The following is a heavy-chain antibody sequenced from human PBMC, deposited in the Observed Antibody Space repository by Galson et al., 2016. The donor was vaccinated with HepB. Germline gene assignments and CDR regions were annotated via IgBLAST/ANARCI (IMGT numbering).Heavy chain of an antibody. D-gene: IGHD2-2*01. CDR2: IIPIFGTP. J-gene: IGHJ6*02. Sequence: SVKVSCKASGDTFNSIAISWVRQAPGEGLQWMGGIIPIFGTPTYAPNFQGRVTITADESTTTAFLHLTSPRSEDAAIYYCATALPAPSLPSGMDVWGQGTTVTVSS. V-gene: IGHV1-69*13. CDR1: GDTFNSIA. CDR3: ATALPAPSLPSGMDV.